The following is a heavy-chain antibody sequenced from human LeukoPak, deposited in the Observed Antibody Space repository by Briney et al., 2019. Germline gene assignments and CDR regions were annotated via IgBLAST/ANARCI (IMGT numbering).Heavy chain of an antibody. Sequence: SEALSLTCTVSGGSVSSGGYFWSWIRQPPGKGLEWIGYIYHTGTTYYNPSLKSRVAISVDMSKNQFSLNLTSVTAADTAVYYCAKGVTEESLFDYWGQGILVTVSS. CDR3: AKGVTEESLFDY. V-gene: IGHV4-61*08. J-gene: IGHJ4*02. CDR1: GGSVSSGGYF. CDR2: IYHTGTT. D-gene: IGHD2-8*01.